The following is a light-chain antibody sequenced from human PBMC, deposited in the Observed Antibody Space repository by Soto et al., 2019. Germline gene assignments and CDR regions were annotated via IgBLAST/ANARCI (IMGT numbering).Light chain of an antibody. CDR1: QSVSSSY. Sequence: EIVFTHSPFTRSLSPGEGATLSFRASQSVSSSYLAWYQQKPGQAPRLLIYGASSRATGIPDRFSGSGSGTDFTLTISRLEPEDFAVYYCQQYGSSPWTFGQGTKVDIK. CDR3: QQYGSSPWT. CDR2: GAS. J-gene: IGKJ1*01. V-gene: IGKV3-20*01.